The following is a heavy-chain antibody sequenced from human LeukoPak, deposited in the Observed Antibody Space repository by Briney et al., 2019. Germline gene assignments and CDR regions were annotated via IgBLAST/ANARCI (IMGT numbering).Heavy chain of an antibody. V-gene: IGHV3-64D*09. J-gene: IGHJ4*02. CDR1: GYTFSNFA. CDR2: ISSDGGST. Sequence: GGSLRLSCSASGYTFSNFAMHWVRQAPGKGLEYVSGISSDGGSTYYADSVKGRFTISRDNPKNTLYLQMSSLRAEDTAVYYCVKDTGEYSYGEFKCWGQGTLVTVSS. D-gene: IGHD5-18*01. CDR3: VKDTGEYSYGEFKC.